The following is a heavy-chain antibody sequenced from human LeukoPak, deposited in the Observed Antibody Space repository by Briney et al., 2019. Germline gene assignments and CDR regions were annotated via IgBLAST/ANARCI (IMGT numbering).Heavy chain of an antibody. CDR1: GITLSNYG. CDR3: AKRGVVIRVILVGFHKEAYYFDS. J-gene: IGHJ4*02. Sequence: GGSLTLSCAVSGITLSNYGMSWVRQAPGKGLEWVAGISGSGSSTNYADSVKGRFTISRDNPKNTLFLQMNSLRAEDTAVYFCAKRGVVIRVILVGFHKEAYYFDSWGQGALVTVSS. D-gene: IGHD3-22*01. CDR2: ISGSGSST. V-gene: IGHV3-23*01.